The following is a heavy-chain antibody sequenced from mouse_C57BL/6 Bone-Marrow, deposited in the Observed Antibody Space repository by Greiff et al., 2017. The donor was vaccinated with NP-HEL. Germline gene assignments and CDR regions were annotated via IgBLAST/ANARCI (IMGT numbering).Heavy chain of an antibody. CDR1: GFSLTSYG. CDR2: IWSGGST. V-gene: IGHV2-2*01. Sequence: VKLQESGPGLVQPSKSLSITCPASGFSLTSYGVHWVRQSPGKGLEWLGVIWSGGSTDYNAAFIPRLSISKDNSKSQVFFKMNRLQADDTAIYYCASLLTGTGYWGQGTTLTVSS. D-gene: IGHD4-1*01. CDR3: ASLLTGTGY. J-gene: IGHJ2*01.